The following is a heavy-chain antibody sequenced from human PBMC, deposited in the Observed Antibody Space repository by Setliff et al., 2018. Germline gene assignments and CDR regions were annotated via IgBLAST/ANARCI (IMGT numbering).Heavy chain of an antibody. CDR3: AKDTHYYASSGYYCFDY. V-gene: IGHV3-30*02. CDR2: IRHDGSNE. Sequence: GGSLRLSCAASGFTFSSYAQHWVRQAPGKGLEWVAYIRHDGSNENYADSVKGRFTISRDNSRNTLFLQMNSLRAEDTGVYYCAKDTHYYASSGYYCFDYWGQGTLVTVSS. CDR1: GFTFSSYA. J-gene: IGHJ4*02. D-gene: IGHD3-22*01.